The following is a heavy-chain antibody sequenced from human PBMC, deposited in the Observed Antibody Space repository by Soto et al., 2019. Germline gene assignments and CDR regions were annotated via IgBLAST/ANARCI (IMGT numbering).Heavy chain of an antibody. CDR1: GESFSGYI. V-gene: IGHV4-34*01. J-gene: IGHJ4*02. CDR2: INHSGSA. D-gene: IGHD6-19*01. Sequence: PSETLSLTCAVYGESFSGYIWTWIRQTTGKGLQWIGQINHSGSAYYNPSLKSRVTISVHTSNSQFSLELSSVTAADTAVYYCARGLITGSHYSGGWYYFDSWGQGTQVTVSS. CDR3: ARGLITGSHYSGGWYYFDS.